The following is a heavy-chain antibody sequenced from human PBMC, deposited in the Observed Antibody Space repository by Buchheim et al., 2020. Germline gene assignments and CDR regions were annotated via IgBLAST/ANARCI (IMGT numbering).Heavy chain of an antibody. Sequence: QVQLQESGPGLVKPLETLSLTCTVSGASVMDYYWTWIRQAPGKGLEWIAFTHSSGNTNSNPSLRSRVTISLDVSTNQLSLIVNSVIAADTAVYFCATTSITARPGYFGMDVWGQGTT. J-gene: IGHJ6*02. CDR1: GASVMDYY. CDR3: ATTSITARPGYFGMDV. D-gene: IGHD6-6*01. V-gene: IGHV4-59*02. CDR2: THSSGNT.